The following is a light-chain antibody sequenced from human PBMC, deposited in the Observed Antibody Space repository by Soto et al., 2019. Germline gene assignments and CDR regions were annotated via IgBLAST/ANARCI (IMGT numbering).Light chain of an antibody. J-gene: IGLJ3*02. V-gene: IGLV1-47*01. CDR2: SNN. CDR1: KSNIGSNH. CDR3: AAWDDRLRGGV. Sequence: QSVLTQPPSASGTPGQRVTISCSGSKSNIGSNHVYWYQQLPGTAPKLLINSNNQRPSGVPDRFSGSKSGTSASLAISGLRSEDDADYYCAAWDDRLRGGVFGGGTQLTVL.